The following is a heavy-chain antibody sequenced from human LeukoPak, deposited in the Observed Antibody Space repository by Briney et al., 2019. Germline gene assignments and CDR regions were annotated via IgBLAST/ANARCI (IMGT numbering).Heavy chain of an antibody. CDR3: ARDLSTHYDSSGYYFSSGDD. Sequence: PGGSLRLSCAASGFTFSSYAMSWVRQAPGKGLEWVSAISGSGGSTYYADSVKGRFTISRDNYKNTLYLQMNSLRAEDTDVYDCARDLSTHYDSSGYYFSSGDDWGQGTLVTVSS. D-gene: IGHD3-22*01. CDR2: ISGSGGST. CDR1: GFTFSSYA. J-gene: IGHJ4*02. V-gene: IGHV3-23*01.